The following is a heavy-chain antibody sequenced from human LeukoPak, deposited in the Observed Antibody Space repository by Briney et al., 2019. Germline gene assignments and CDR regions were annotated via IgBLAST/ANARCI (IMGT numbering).Heavy chain of an antibody. D-gene: IGHD6-13*01. CDR1: GFTFSSYV. Sequence: GRSLRLSCAASGFTFSSYVMHWVRQAPGKGLEWVAIISYDGSNEYYADSVKGRFTISRDNAKNSLYLQMNSLRAEDTAVYYCASIQQRSWYYYYYYMDVWGKGTTVTVSS. J-gene: IGHJ6*03. CDR2: ISYDGSNE. V-gene: IGHV3-30*04. CDR3: ASIQQRSWYYYYYYMDV.